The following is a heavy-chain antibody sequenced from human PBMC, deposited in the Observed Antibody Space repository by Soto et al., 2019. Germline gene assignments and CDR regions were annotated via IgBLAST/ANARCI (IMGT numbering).Heavy chain of an antibody. J-gene: IGHJ4*02. CDR2: IYSSGNT. Sequence: QVQLQESGPGLVEPSQTLSLTCTVSGGSVSSGGYYWTWIRQRPGKGLEWIGYIYSSGNTYYNPSLKRRVTISLDTSQNHFSLKVNSVTAADTAVYYCARDNLPLGFDYWGQGTLVTVS. CDR1: GGSVSSGGYY. D-gene: IGHD1-20*01. V-gene: IGHV4-31*03. CDR3: ARDNLPLGFDY.